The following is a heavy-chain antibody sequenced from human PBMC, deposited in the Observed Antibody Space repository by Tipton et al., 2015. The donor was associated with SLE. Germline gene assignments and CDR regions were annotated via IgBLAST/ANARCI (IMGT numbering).Heavy chain of an antibody. CDR2: ISAYNGNT. D-gene: IGHD6-13*01. CDR1: GYTFTSYG. CDR3: ARDRGIAAAGYPGL. Sequence: QLVQSGAEVKKPGASVKVSCKASGYTFTSYGISWVRQAPGQGLEWMGWISAYNGNTNYPQKLQGRVTMTPDTSTSTAYMELRSLRSDGTAVYYCARDRGIAAAGYPGLWGRGTLVTVSS. V-gene: IGHV1-18*01. J-gene: IGHJ2*01.